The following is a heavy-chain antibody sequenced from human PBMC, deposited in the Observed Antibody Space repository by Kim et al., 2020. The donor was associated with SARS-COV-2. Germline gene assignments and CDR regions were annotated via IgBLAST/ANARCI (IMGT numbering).Heavy chain of an antibody. J-gene: IGHJ4*02. D-gene: IGHD1-26*01. Sequence: IYASPVQGRFTIARDNTKNTVFLQMNNLRGEDTAVYYCLLINHEIPDYWGQGTLVTVSS. CDR3: LLINHEIPDY. V-gene: IGHV3-74*01.